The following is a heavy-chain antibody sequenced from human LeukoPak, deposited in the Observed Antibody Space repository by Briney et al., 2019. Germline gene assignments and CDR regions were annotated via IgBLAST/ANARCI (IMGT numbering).Heavy chain of an antibody. D-gene: IGHD1-26*01. V-gene: IGHV4-4*02. Sequence: PSETLSLTCAVSGGSISISKWWTWVRQPPGKGLEWIGEIYHSGSANYNPSLKSRVTISVDKSKNQFSLKLNSVTAADTAVYYCASKSYSGSYTFDYWGQGTLVTVSS. CDR2: IYHSGSA. J-gene: IGHJ4*02. CDR1: GGSISISKW. CDR3: ASKSYSGSYTFDY.